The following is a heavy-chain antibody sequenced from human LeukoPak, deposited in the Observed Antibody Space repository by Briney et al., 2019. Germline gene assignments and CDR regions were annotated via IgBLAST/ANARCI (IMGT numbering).Heavy chain of an antibody. CDR2: INHSGRT. V-gene: IGHV4-34*01. Sequence: PSETLSLTCAASGDSFISYCWTWIRQAPGKGLEWIGDINHSGRTNYNPSLQRRVSVSVDTSKNQCSLNVPSVTGADTAVCYCARTSGFLDSSGFHEQIPYYFQYWGQGVLVTVSS. CDR3: ARTSGFLDSSGFHEQIPYYFQY. CDR1: GDSFISYC. D-gene: IGHD3-22*01. J-gene: IGHJ4*02.